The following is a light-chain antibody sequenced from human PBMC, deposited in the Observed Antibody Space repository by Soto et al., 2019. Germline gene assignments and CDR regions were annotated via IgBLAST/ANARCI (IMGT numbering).Light chain of an antibody. V-gene: IGKV3-20*01. Sequence: EIVLTHSSGTLSLARVERATLSCRASQSISGNYLAWYQQKPGQAPRLLIYGASNRATGIPERFSGSGSGTDFTLTIGRLEPQDSAMYYCQQYVISVTFGQGTRLEI. CDR3: QQYVISVT. J-gene: IGKJ5*01. CDR2: GAS. CDR1: QSISGNY.